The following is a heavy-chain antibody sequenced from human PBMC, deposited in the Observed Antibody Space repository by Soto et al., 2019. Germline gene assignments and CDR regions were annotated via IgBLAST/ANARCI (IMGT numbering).Heavy chain of an antibody. CDR1: GGSFSGYY. CDR2: IKHSGST. J-gene: IGHJ6*02. Sequence: QVQLQQWGAGLLKPSETLSLTCAVSGGSFSGYYWSWIRQPPGKGLEWLGEIKHSGSTNYNPSLKSRVTISVDTSKNQFSLKVSSVTAADTAVYYCARSSTGTTGKYQNDGMDVWGQGTTVTVSS. CDR3: ARSSTGTTGKYQNDGMDV. D-gene: IGHD4-17*01. V-gene: IGHV4-34*01.